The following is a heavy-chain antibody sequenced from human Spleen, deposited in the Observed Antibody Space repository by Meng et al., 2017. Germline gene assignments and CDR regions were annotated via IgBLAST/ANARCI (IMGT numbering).Heavy chain of an antibody. J-gene: IGHJ4*02. Sequence: QLQLQESGPGLVQPSETLSLTCTVSGGSISSGSYYWGWIRQPPWKGLEWIGSFYYSGNTYYKPSLKSRVTISVDTSKNQFSLKLSSVTAADTATYFCARHKGNSYGYLYFDYWGQGTLVTVSS. CDR3: ARHKGNSYGYLYFDY. V-gene: IGHV4-39*01. CDR2: FYYSGNT. CDR1: GGSISSGSYY. D-gene: IGHD5-18*01.